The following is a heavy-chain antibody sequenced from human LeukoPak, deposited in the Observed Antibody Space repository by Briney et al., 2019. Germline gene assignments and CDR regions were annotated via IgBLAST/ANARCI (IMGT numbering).Heavy chain of an antibody. Sequence: GGSLRLSCAASGFSVSNTYMSWVRQAPGKGLEWGSIIYSGGNTYYADSVKGRFTISRDNSKNTLYLQMASLRAEDTAVYYCARADYYDSSGYNDYWGQGTLVTVSS. CDR1: GFSVSNTY. V-gene: IGHV3-53*01. J-gene: IGHJ4*02. CDR3: ARADYYDSSGYNDY. CDR2: IYSGGNT. D-gene: IGHD3-22*01.